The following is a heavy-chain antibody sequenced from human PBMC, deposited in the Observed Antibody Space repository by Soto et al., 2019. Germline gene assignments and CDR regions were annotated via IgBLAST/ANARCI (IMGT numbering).Heavy chain of an antibody. CDR1: GFTFSSYA. CDR3: AKAGAETGRYCSGGSCYPTDY. CDR2: ISGSGGST. J-gene: IGHJ4*02. D-gene: IGHD2-15*01. V-gene: IGHV3-23*01. Sequence: GGSLRLSCAASGFTFSSYAMSWVRQAPGKGLEWVSAISGSGGSTYYAGSVKGRFTISRDNSKNTLYLQMNSLRAEDTAVYYCAKAGAETGRYCSGGSCYPTDYWGQGTLVTVSS.